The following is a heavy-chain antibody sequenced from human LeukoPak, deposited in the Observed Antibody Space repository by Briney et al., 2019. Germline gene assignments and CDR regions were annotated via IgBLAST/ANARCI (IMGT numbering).Heavy chain of an antibody. CDR2: IYSGGST. D-gene: IGHD3-10*01. CDR1: GFTVSSNY. Sequence: HLGGSLRLSCAASGFTVSSNYMSWVRQAPGKGLEWVSVIYSGGSTYYADSVKGRFTISRDNSKNTLYLQMNSLRAEDTAVYYCARNDKLGELLVYWGQGTLVTVSS. J-gene: IGHJ4*02. CDR3: ARNDKLGELLVY. V-gene: IGHV3-66*01.